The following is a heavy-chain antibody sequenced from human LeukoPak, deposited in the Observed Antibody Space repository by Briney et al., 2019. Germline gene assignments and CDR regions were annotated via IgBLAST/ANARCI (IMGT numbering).Heavy chain of an antibody. CDR1: GGSISSYY. D-gene: IGHD5-24*01. V-gene: IGHV4-4*07. J-gene: IGHJ3*02. CDR3: ARRRDGYNSHAFDI. Sequence: SETLSLTCTVSGGSISSYYWSWIRQPAGKGLEWIGRIYTSGSTNYNPSLKSRVTMSVDTSKNQFSLKLSSVTAADTAVYYCARRRDGYNSHAFDIWGQGTMVTVSS. CDR2: IYTSGST.